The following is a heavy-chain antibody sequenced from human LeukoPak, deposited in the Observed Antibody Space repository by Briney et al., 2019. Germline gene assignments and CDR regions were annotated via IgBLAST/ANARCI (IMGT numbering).Heavy chain of an antibody. Sequence: SETLSLTCTVSGGSISSYYWSWIRQPPGEGLEWIGHIYYSGSTNYNPSLKSRVTVSVDTSKNQFSLKLSSVTAADTAVYYCARVGHSIAAAGTDYNWFDPWGQGTLVTVSS. V-gene: IGHV4-59*01. CDR1: GGSISSYY. CDR3: ARVGHSIAAAGTDYNWFDP. J-gene: IGHJ5*02. D-gene: IGHD6-13*01. CDR2: IYYSGST.